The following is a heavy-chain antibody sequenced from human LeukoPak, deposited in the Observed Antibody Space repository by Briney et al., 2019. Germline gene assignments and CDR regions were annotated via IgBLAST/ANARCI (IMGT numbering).Heavy chain of an antibody. Sequence: PSETLSLTCAVYGGSFSGYYWTWIRQTPGRGHEWIGESSHTGDITGYNPSLKGRATISVDSSKKQFSLKVTSVTAADTGIYYCVRVSDVTARPCDTWGPGTVVTVSS. CDR1: GGSFSGYY. CDR2: SSHTGDIT. D-gene: IGHD1-1*01. V-gene: IGHV4-34*01. J-gene: IGHJ5*02. CDR3: VRVSDVTARPCDT.